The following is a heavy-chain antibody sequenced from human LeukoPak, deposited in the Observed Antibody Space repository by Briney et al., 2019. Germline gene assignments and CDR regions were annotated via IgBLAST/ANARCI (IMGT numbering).Heavy chain of an antibody. CDR3: ARPLHSSGYLNAMDV. V-gene: IGHV3-20*04. J-gene: IGHJ6*03. CDR1: GFTFDDYG. Sequence: GGSLRLSCAASGFTFDDYGMIWVRQAPGKGLEWVSGINWNGGSTAYADSVKGRFTISRDNAKNSLYLQMNSLRAEDTALYYCARPLHSSGYLNAMDVWGKGTTVTVPS. CDR2: INWNGGST. D-gene: IGHD3-22*01.